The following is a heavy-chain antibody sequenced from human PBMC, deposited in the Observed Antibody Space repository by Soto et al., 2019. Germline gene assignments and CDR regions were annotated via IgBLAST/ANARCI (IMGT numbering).Heavy chain of an antibody. CDR1: GESFSGHI. J-gene: IGHJ4*02. CDR2: INHSGSA. Sequence: QVQLQQSGAGLLKPSETLSLTCAVYGESFSGHIWTWIRQTPGKGLQWIGQINHSGSASYNPSLTSHVTSSVHSYDSQSSLELSSVTAADPAVYYCARGLITGSHYSGGSYSVDSWGQGTQVTVSS. CDR3: ARGLITGSHYSGGSYSVDS. D-gene: IGHD1-26*01. V-gene: IGHV4-34*01.